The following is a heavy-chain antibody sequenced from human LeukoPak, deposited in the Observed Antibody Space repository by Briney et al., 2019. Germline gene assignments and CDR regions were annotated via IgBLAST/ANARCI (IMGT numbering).Heavy chain of an antibody. D-gene: IGHD1-26*01. V-gene: IGHV4-59*01. CDR1: GGSISSYY. J-gene: IGHJ3*02. CDR2: IYYSGST. CDR3: AREVGATADGAFDI. Sequence: SETLPLTCTVSGGSISSYYWSWIRQPPGKGLEWIGYIYYSGSTNYNPSLKSRVTISVDTSKNQFSLKPSSVTAADTAVYYCAREVGATADGAFDIWGQGTMVTVSS.